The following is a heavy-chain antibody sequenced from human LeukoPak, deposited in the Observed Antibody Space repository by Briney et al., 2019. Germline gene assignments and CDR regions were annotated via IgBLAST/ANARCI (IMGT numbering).Heavy chain of an antibody. D-gene: IGHD2-21*01. CDR2: IYYSGST. Sequence: SETLSLTCTVSGGSISSSSYYWGWIRQPPGKGLEWIGSIYYSGSTYYNPSLKSRVTISVDTSKNQFSLKLSSVTAADTAVYYCARDYYGDPSMDVWGKGTTVTVSS. V-gene: IGHV4-39*07. CDR3: ARDYYGDPSMDV. CDR1: GGSISSSSYY. J-gene: IGHJ6*03.